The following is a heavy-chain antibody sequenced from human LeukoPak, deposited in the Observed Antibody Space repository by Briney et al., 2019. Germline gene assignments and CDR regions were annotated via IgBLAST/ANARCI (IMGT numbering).Heavy chain of an antibody. Sequence: GGSLRLSCAASGFTFSSYGMHWVRQAPGKGLEWVAVISYDGSNKYYADSVKGRFTISRDNSKNTLYLQMNSLRAEDTAVYYCARGASGSGSYYSSFQHWGQGTLVTVSS. V-gene: IGHV3-30-3*01. CDR1: GFTFSSYG. CDR2: ISYDGSNK. D-gene: IGHD3-10*01. CDR3: ARGASGSGSYYSSFQH. J-gene: IGHJ1*01.